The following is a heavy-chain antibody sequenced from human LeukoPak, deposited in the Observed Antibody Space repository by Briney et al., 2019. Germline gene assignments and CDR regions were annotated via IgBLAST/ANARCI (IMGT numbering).Heavy chain of an antibody. V-gene: IGHV3-53*01. D-gene: IGHD3-10*01. CDR2: ICRGGST. Sequence: PGGSLRLSCAVSGFTVSYNYMSWVRLAPGKGLEWVATICRGGSTYYADSVKGRFTISRDNAENMLYLQMNSLRDEDTALYYCARGMYGSGTYYIGDAFDIWGRGTMVTVSS. J-gene: IGHJ3*02. CDR3: ARGMYGSGTYYIGDAFDI. CDR1: GFTVSYNY.